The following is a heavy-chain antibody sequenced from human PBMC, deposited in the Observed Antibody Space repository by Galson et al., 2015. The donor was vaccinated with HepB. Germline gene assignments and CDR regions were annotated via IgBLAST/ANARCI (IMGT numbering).Heavy chain of an antibody. V-gene: IGHV4-30-4*08. J-gene: IGHJ4*02. D-gene: IGHD3-3*01. CDR2: VYYNGTT. CDR3: ASVFAFTIFGVVVADRIDH. CDR1: GGSISSGAYY. Sequence: TLSLSCTVSGGSISSGAYYWSWIRQHPGKGLEWIGYVYYNGTTYYRSSLRGRVAVSVDTSMNQFSLKVTSVTAADTAVYYCASVFAFTIFGVVVADRIDHWGQGTLVTVSS.